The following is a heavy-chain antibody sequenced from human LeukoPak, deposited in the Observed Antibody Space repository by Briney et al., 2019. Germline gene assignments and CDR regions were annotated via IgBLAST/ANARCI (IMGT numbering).Heavy chain of an antibody. CDR3: ARTRIRCSSTSCYRYGMDV. CDR1: GYTFTGYH. V-gene: IGHV1-2*04. J-gene: IGHJ6*02. CDR2: INPNSGGT. Sequence: SSVKVFCKASGYTFTGYHMHWVRQAPGQGLEWMGWINPNSGGTNYAQKFQGWVTMTSDTSISTAYMELSRLRSDDTAVYYCARTRIRCSSTSCYRYGMDVWGQGTTVTVSS. D-gene: IGHD2-2*01.